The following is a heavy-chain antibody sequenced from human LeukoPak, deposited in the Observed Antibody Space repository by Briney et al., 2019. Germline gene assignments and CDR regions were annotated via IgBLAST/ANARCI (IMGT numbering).Heavy chain of an antibody. CDR3: ARGAHYDSSGYFYYYYGMDV. V-gene: IGHV1-18*01. Sequence: ASVKVSCKASGYTFTSYGISWVRQAPGQGLEWMGWISAYNGNTNYAQKLQGRVTMTTDSSTSTAYMKLRSLRSDDTAVYYCARGAHYDSSGYFYYYYGMDVWGQGTTVTVSS. CDR2: ISAYNGNT. J-gene: IGHJ6*02. CDR1: GYTFTSYG. D-gene: IGHD3-22*01.